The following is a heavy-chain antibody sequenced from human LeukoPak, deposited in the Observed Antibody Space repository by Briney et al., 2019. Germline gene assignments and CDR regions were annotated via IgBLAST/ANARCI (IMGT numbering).Heavy chain of an antibody. D-gene: IGHD6-19*01. V-gene: IGHV3-23*01. CDR2: ISGSGGST. CDR3: AKLTRAVAGIWFVP. Sequence: GGSLRLSCAASGFTFRSYAMSWVRQAPGKGLEWVSAISGSGGSTYYANSVKGRFTISRDNSKNTLYLQMNSLRAEDTAVYYCAKLTRAVAGIWFVPWGQGTLVTVSS. J-gene: IGHJ5*02. CDR1: GFTFRSYA.